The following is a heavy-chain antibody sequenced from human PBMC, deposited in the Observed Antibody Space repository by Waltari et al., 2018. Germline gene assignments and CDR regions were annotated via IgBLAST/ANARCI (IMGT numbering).Heavy chain of an antibody. CDR2: IIPTFGTA. Sequence: QFQLVQSGAEVTKPGSSVKVSCQASAGTFSSYPISFVRQAPGQGLEWMGGIIPTFGTANYAQKFQGRVTMTADKSTGTAYMELSRLRSEDTAVYYCARGLDGYNDFDYWGQGTLVTVSS. CDR3: ARGLDGYNDFDY. J-gene: IGHJ4*02. D-gene: IGHD5-18*01. V-gene: IGHV1-69*14. CDR1: AGTFSSYP.